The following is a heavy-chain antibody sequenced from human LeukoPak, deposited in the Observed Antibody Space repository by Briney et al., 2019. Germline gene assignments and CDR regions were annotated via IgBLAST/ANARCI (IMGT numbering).Heavy chain of an antibody. CDR2: ISWNSGSI. J-gene: IGHJ6*02. D-gene: IGHD1-26*01. V-gene: IGHV3-9*01. CDR3: AKDIGRRSYYYYGMDV. Sequence: GGSLRLSCAASGCTFDDYAMHWVRQAPGKGLEWVSCISWNSGSIGYADALKGRFTISRDNAKNSLYLQMNSLRAEDTALYYCAKDIGRRSYYYYGMDVWGQGTTVTVSS. CDR1: GCTFDDYA.